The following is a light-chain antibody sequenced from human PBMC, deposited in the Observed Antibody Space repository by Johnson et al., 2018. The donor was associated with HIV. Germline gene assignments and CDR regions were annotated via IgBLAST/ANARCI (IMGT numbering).Light chain of an antibody. CDR2: ENN. CDR1: SSNIGNNY. J-gene: IGLJ1*01. CDR3: GTWDTSLSAGYV. V-gene: IGLV1-51*02. Sequence: QAVLTQPPSVSAAPGQKVTISCSGSSSNIGNNYVSWYQQLPGTAPKLLIYENNKRPSGIPDRFSGSQSGTSATLGITGLQTGDEAVYYCGTWDTSLSAGYVFGTGPKFTVL.